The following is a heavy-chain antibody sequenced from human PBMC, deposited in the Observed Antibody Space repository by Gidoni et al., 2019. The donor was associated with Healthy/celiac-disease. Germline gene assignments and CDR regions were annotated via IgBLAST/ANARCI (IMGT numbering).Heavy chain of an antibody. CDR3: AKDDRGYSYGSFLFDY. Sequence: EVQLLESGGGLVQPGGSLRLSCAASGCTFSSYAMSWVRQAPGKGLEWVSAISGSGGSTYYADSVKGRFTISRDNSKNTLYLQMNSLRAEDTAVYYCAKDDRGYSYGSFLFDYWGQGTLVTVSS. J-gene: IGHJ4*02. CDR1: GCTFSSYA. CDR2: ISGSGGST. D-gene: IGHD5-18*01. V-gene: IGHV3-23*01.